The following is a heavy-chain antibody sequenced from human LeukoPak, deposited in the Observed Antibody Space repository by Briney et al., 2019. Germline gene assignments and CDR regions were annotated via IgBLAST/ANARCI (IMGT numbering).Heavy chain of an antibody. V-gene: IGHV3-23*01. CDR1: GFTFRSYG. Sequence: GGSLRLSCAASGFTFRSYGMSWVRQAPGKGLEWVSFISGGDGTIYYADSVKGRFTISRDNSKNTLYLQMNSLRAEDTAVYYCARSRSGYYEDYWGQGTLVTVSS. D-gene: IGHD3-22*01. J-gene: IGHJ4*02. CDR2: ISGGDGTI. CDR3: ARSRSGYYEDY.